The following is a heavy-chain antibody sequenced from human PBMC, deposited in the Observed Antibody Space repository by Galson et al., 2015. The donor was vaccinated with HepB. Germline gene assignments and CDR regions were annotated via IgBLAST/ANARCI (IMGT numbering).Heavy chain of an antibody. J-gene: IGHJ4*02. Sequence: SLRLSCAASGFTFSSYAMHWVRQAPGKGLEYVSAISSNGGSTYYADSVKGRFTISRDNSKNTLYLQMSSLIAEDTAVYYCVKGSDCSSTSCSWHFDYWGQGTLVTVSS. D-gene: IGHD2-2*01. V-gene: IGHV3-64D*06. CDR2: ISSNGGST. CDR1: GFTFSSYA. CDR3: VKGSDCSSTSCSWHFDY.